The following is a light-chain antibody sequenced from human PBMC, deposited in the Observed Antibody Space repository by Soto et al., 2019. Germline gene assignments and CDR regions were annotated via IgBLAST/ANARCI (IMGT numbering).Light chain of an antibody. CDR3: QQYGRSPWT. V-gene: IGKV3-20*01. Sequence: EIVLTQSPGTLSLSPGERATLSCRASQTGNSNYLAWYQHILCQPPSLLIHTAIVRAAGIPKKFSGSVSGTDFTLTISRLEPEVFAVYHCQQYGRSPWTFGQGTKVEIK. CDR2: TAI. J-gene: IGKJ1*01. CDR1: QTGNSNY.